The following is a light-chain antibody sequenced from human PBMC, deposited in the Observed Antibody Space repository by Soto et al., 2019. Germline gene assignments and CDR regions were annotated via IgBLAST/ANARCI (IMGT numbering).Light chain of an antibody. CDR1: SSDVGGYNY. CDR3: SAYTSSSTLVYV. V-gene: IGLV2-14*01. Sequence: QSALTQPASVSGSPGQSITISCTGTSSDVGGYNYVSWYQQHPAKAPKLMIYDVSNRPSGVSNRFSGSKSGNTASLTISGLQAEDEADYYCSAYTSSSTLVYVFGTGTKLTVL. CDR2: DVS. J-gene: IGLJ1*01.